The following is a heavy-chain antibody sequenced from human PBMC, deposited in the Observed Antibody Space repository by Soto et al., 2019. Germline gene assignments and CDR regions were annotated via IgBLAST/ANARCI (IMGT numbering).Heavy chain of an antibody. CDR3: AGSLAGYYPVPLD. V-gene: IGHV3-53*01. CDR1: GFTVSSNY. D-gene: IGHD3-9*01. J-gene: IGHJ4*02. CDR2: IYSGGST. Sequence: PGGSLRLSCAASGFTVSSNYMSWVRQAPGKGLEWVSVIYSGGSTYYADSVKGRFTISRDNSKNTLYLQMNSLRAEDTAVYYCAGSLAGYYPVPLDWGQGTLVTVSS.